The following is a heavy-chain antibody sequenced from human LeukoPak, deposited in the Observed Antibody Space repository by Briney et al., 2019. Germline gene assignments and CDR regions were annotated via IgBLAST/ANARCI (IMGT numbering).Heavy chain of an antibody. CDR3: ARGAGECSGGSCYVINWFDP. CDR1: GFTFSSYS. J-gene: IGHJ5*02. CDR2: ISSSSSYI. Sequence: GGPLRLSCAASGFTFSSYSMNWVRQAPGKGLEWVSSISSSSSYIYYADSVKGRFTISRDHAKHSLYLQMNSLRAEDPVVKYRARGAGECSGGSCYVINWFDPWGQGTLVTVSS. V-gene: IGHV3-21*01. D-gene: IGHD2-15*01.